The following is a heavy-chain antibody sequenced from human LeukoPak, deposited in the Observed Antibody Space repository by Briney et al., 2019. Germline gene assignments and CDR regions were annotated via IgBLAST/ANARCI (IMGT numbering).Heavy chain of an antibody. D-gene: IGHD6-19*01. CDR1: GVIFSSYA. J-gene: IGHJ4*02. CDR3: AKYPGAAVAGDFDY. CDR2: ISGSGGST. Sequence: GGSLRLSCAASGVIFSSYAMSWVRQAPGKGLEWVSAISGSGGSTYYADSVKGRFTISRDNSKNTLYLQMNSLRAEDTAVYYCAKYPGAAVAGDFDYWGQGTLVTVSS. V-gene: IGHV3-23*01.